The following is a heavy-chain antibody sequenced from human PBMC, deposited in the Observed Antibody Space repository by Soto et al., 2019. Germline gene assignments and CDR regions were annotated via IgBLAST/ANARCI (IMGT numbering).Heavy chain of an antibody. CDR2: ISGSGGST. CDR1: GFTFSSYA. Sequence: EVQLLESGGGLVQPGGSLRLSCAASGFTFSSYAMSWVHQAPGKGLEWVSAISGSGGSTYYADSVKGRFTISRDNSKNTLYLQMNSLRAEDTAVYYCAKDPGFYGSGSYYPLYFDYWGQGTLVTVSS. D-gene: IGHD3-10*01. CDR3: AKDPGFYGSGSYYPLYFDY. J-gene: IGHJ4*02. V-gene: IGHV3-23*01.